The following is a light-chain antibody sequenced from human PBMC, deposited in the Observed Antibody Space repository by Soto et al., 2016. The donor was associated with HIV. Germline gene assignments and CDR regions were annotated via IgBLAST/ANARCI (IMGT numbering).Light chain of an antibody. Sequence: RLTQSPSSLSASVGDTVSITCRASEGTDNYLAWFQVQPGRVPKLLIFAASTLQSGVPSRFSGSWSGTDFTLTISSLQPEDVATYYCQRYDSEYGCAFGPGTKLHI. CDR1: EGTDNY. J-gene: IGKJ3*01. CDR2: AAS. CDR3: QRYDSEYGCA. V-gene: IGKV1-27*01.